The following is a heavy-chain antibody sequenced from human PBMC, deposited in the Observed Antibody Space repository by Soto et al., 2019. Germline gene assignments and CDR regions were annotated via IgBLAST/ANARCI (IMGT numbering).Heavy chain of an antibody. CDR2: TYYRSKWYN. CDR1: GDSVSSNSAA. V-gene: IGHV6-1*01. J-gene: IGHJ5*02. D-gene: IGHD3-3*01. Sequence: PSQTLSLTCAISGDSVSSNSAAWNWIRQSPSRGLEWLGRTYYRSKWYNDYAVSVKSRITINPDTSKNQFSLKLSSVTAADTAVYYCARVHDFWSGYYTNRRYNWFDPWGQGTLVTVSS. CDR3: ARVHDFWSGYYTNRRYNWFDP.